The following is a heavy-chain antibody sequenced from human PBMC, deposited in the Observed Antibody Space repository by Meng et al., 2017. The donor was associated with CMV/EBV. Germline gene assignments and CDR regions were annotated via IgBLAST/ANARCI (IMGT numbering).Heavy chain of an antibody. CDR3: ARDLLYYDFWSGYRDYYYYYGMDV. V-gene: IGHV3-21*01. CDR1: GFTFSSYS. D-gene: IGHD3-3*01. J-gene: IGHJ6*02. Sequence: GESLKISCAASGFTFSSYSMNWVRQAPGKGLEWVSSISSSSSYIYYADSVKGRFTISRDNAKNSLYLQMKSLRAEDTAVYYCARDLLYYDFWSGYRDYYYYYGMDVWGQGTTVTVSS. CDR2: ISSSSSYI.